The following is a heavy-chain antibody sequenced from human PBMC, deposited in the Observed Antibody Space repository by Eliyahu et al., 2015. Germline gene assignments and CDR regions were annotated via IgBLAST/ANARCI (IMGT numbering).Heavy chain of an antibody. CDR1: GFTFSSYD. J-gene: IGHJ6*03. CDR2: ISGSGGST. Sequence: CAASGFTFSSYDMSWVRQAPGKGLEWVSAISGSGGSTYYADSVKGRFTISRDNSKNTLYLQMNSLRAEDTAVYYCAKGSKRYQLLYYYYYYMDVWGKGTTVTVSS. D-gene: IGHD2-2*01. V-gene: IGHV3-23*01. CDR3: AKGSKRYQLLYYYYYYMDV.